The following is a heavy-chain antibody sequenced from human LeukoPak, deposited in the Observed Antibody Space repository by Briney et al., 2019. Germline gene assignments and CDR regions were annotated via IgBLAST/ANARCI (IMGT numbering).Heavy chain of an antibody. D-gene: IGHD6-13*01. CDR1: GDSISSYY. J-gene: IGHJ6*02. CDR2: IYYSGST. V-gene: IGHV4-59*08. Sequence: SETLSLTRTVSGDSISSYYWSWIRQPPGKGLEWIGYIYYSGSTNYNPSLKSRVTISVDTSKNQFSLKLSSVTAADTAVYYCARQRGSSWAYYYYYGMDVWGQGTTVTVSS. CDR3: ARQRGSSWAYYYYYGMDV.